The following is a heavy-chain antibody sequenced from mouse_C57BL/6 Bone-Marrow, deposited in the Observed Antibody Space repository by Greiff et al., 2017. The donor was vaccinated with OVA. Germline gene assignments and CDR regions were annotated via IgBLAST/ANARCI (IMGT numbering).Heavy chain of an antibody. D-gene: IGHD2-5*01. V-gene: IGHV1-81*01. CDR3: ARVYSSYAMDY. Sequence: QVQLKHSGAELARPGASVKLSCKASGYTFTSYGISWVKQRTGQGLEWIGEIYPRSGNTYYNEKFKGKATLTADKSSSTAYMELRSLTSEDSAVYFCARVYSSYAMDYWGQGTSVTVSS. CDR2: IYPRSGNT. J-gene: IGHJ4*01. CDR1: GYTFTSYG.